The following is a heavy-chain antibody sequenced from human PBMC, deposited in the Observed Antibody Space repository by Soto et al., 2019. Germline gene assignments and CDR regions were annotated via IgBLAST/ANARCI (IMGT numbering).Heavy chain of an antibody. CDR2: IYYSGST. D-gene: IGHD5-18*01. V-gene: IGHV4-59*08. CDR3: ATYDVDTAMDH. Sequence: SESLSLTCTVSGGSIRSYYWSWIRQPPGKGLEWIGYIYYSGSTNYNPSLKSRVTMSIDTSKNQFSLKLTSVTAADTAVYYCATYDVDTAMDHWGQGPLVTFSS. J-gene: IGHJ4*02. CDR1: GGSIRSYY.